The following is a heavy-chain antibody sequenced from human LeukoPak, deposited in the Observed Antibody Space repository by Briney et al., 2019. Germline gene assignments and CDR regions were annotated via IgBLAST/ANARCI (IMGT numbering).Heavy chain of an antibody. Sequence: GGSLRLSCVASEFSVSRNNMNWVRQAPGKGPGWVSIIHSGGSSSYADSVKERFTISRDNSKNTLYLQMNSLRAEDTAVYYCARDTVGFGEYDAFDIWGQGTMVTVSS. J-gene: IGHJ3*02. CDR2: IHSGGSS. CDR3: ARDTVGFGEYDAFDI. V-gene: IGHV3-66*01. D-gene: IGHD3-10*01. CDR1: EFSVSRNN.